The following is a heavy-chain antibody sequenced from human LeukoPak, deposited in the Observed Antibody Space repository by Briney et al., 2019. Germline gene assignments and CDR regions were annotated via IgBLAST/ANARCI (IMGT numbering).Heavy chain of an antibody. J-gene: IGHJ4*02. D-gene: IGHD3-22*01. V-gene: IGHV3-7*01. CDR1: GFTFSSYG. CDR2: IKQDGSEK. CDR3: ASSSSLSYYYDSSGYYY. Sequence: GGSLRLSCAASGFTFSSYGMHWVRQAPGKGLEWVANIKQDGSEKYYVDSVKGRFTISRDNAKNSLYLQMNSLRAEDTAVYYCASSSSLSYYYDSSGYYYWGQGTLVTVSS.